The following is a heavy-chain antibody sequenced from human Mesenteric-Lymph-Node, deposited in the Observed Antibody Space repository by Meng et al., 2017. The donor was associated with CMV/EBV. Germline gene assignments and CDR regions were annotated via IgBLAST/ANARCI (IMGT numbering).Heavy chain of an antibody. CDR3: ALGYYYGSGSPQGAFDY. V-gene: IGHV2-5*02. CDR1: SLRTSGVG. Sequence: SLRTSGVGVGWIRQPPGKALEWLALIYWDDDKRYSPSLKSRLTITKDTSKNQVVLTMTNMDPVDTATYYCALGYYYGSGSPQGAFDYWGQGTLVTVSS. D-gene: IGHD3-10*01. CDR2: IYWDDDK. J-gene: IGHJ4*02.